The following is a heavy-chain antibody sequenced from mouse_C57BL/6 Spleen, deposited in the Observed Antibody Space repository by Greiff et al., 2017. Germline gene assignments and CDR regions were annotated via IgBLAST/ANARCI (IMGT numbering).Heavy chain of an antibody. D-gene: IGHD2-4*01. V-gene: IGHV1-15*01. CDR3: TREKYDYDERYYFDY. CDR1: GYTFTDYE. Sequence: VQLQQSGAELVRPGASVTLSCKASGYTFTDYEMHWVKQTPVHGLEWIGAIDPETGGTAYNQKFKGKAILTADKSSSTAYMELRSLTSEDSAVYYCTREKYDYDERYYFDYWGQGTTRTVSS. J-gene: IGHJ2*01. CDR2: IDPETGGT.